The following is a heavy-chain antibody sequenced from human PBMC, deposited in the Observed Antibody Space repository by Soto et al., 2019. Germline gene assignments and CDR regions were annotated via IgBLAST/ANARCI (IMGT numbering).Heavy chain of an antibody. J-gene: IGHJ2*01. CDR3: ARREPFRVGAIWYFDL. CDR1: GGSISSSSYY. D-gene: IGHD1-26*01. CDR2: IYYSGST. V-gene: IGHV4-39*01. Sequence: QLQLQESGPGLVKPSETLSLTCTVSGGSISSSSYYWGWIRQPPGKGLEWIGSIYYSGSTYYNPSLKSRVTISVDTSKNQFSLKLSSVTAADTAVYYCARREPFRVGAIWYFDLWGRGTLVTVSS.